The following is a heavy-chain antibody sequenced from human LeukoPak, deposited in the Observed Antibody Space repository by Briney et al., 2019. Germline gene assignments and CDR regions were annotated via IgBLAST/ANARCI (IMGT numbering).Heavy chain of an antibody. CDR3: ARGLTDYVWGSYRPTLYNWFDP. J-gene: IGHJ5*02. D-gene: IGHD3-16*02. Sequence: ASVTVSFKASGYTFTVYYMHWVRQAPGQGLEWMGWINPNSGNTGYAQKFQGRVTITRNTSISTAYMELSSLRSEDTAVYYCARGLTDYVWGSYRPTLYNWFDPWGQGTLVTVSS. CDR1: GYTFTVYY. V-gene: IGHV1-8*03. CDR2: INPNSGNT.